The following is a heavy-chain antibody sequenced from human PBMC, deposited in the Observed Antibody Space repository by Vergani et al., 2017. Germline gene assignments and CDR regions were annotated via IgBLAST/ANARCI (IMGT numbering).Heavy chain of an antibody. CDR2: IDWDDDK. Sequence: QVTLRESGPALVKPTQTLTLTCTFSGFSLSTSGMCVSWIRQPPGKALEWLALIDWDDDKYYSTSLKTRRTISKDTSKNQVVLTMTNMDPVDTATYYCARYSIAAAGNWFDPWGQGTLVTGSS. CDR3: ARYSIAAAGNWFDP. CDR1: GFSLSTSGMC. D-gene: IGHD6-13*01. V-gene: IGHV2-70*01. J-gene: IGHJ5*02.